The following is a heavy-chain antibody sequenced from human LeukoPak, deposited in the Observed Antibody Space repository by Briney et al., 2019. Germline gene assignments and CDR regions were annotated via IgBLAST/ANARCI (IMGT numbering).Heavy chain of an antibody. CDR3: ARESANYYGSGIGV. D-gene: IGHD3-10*01. V-gene: IGHV4-30-2*01. CDR1: GFTFSSYS. CDR2: IYHSGST. J-gene: IGHJ4*02. Sequence: LRLSCAASGFTFSSYSMNWVRQAPGKGLEWIGYIYHSGSTYYNPSLKSRVTISVDRSKNQFSLKLSSVTAADTAVYYCARESANYYGSGIGVWGQGTLVTVSS.